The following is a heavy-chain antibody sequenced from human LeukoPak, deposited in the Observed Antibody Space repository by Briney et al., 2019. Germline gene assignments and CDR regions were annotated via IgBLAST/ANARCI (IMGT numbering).Heavy chain of an antibody. D-gene: IGHD1-26*01. CDR1: GGSISSSSYY. V-gene: IGHV4-61*01. CDR3: AREVREWELPTYFDY. Sequence: SETLSLTCTVSGGSISSSSYYWGWIRQPPGKGLEWIGYVYYSGSTNYNPSLKSRVTISVDTSKNQFSLKLSSVTAADTAVYYCAREVREWELPTYFDYWGQGTLVTVSS. J-gene: IGHJ4*02. CDR2: VYYSGST.